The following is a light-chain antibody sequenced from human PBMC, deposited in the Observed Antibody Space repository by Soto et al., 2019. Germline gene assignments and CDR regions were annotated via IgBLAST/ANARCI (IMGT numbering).Light chain of an antibody. Sequence: EIVMTQSPATLSVSPGERATLSCRASQYIGSNLAWYQQKPGQAPRLLIYGASTRATGIPARFSGSGSGTEFTLTISSLQSEDFAVYYCEQYNNWPWTFGQGTKVDIK. J-gene: IGKJ1*01. CDR3: EQYNNWPWT. CDR2: GAS. V-gene: IGKV3-15*01. CDR1: QYIGSN.